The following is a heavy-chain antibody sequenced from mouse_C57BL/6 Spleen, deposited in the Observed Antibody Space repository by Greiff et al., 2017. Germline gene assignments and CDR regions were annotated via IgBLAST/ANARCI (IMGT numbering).Heavy chain of an antibody. CDR3: ARSLGRGRYYFDY. V-gene: IGHV1-53*01. CDR1: GYTFTSYW. Sequence: QVQLQQPGTELVKPGASVKLSCKASGYTFTSYWMHWVKQRPGQGLEWIGNINPSNGGTNYNEKFKSQATLTVDKSSSTAYMQLSSLTSEDSAVYYCARSLGRGRYYFDYWGQGTTLTVSS. J-gene: IGHJ2*01. CDR2: INPSNGGT. D-gene: IGHD3-3*01.